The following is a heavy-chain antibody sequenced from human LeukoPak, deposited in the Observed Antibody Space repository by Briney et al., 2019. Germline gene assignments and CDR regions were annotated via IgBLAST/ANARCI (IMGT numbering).Heavy chain of an antibody. CDR3: ARDGFYDSSGYYYNWVFDY. D-gene: IGHD3-22*01. CDR2: IYTTGST. CDR1: GGSITSYY. Sequence: SQTLSLTCTVSGGSITSYYWSWIRQPAGKGLEWIGRIYTTGSTYYNHFLKSRVTMAVDTSKNQFSLRLSSVTAADTAVYYCARDGFYDSSGYYYNWVFDYWGQGTLVTVSS. J-gene: IGHJ4*02. V-gene: IGHV4-4*07.